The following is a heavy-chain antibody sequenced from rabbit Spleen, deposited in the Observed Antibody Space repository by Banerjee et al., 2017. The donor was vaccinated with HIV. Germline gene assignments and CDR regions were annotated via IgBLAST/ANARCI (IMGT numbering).Heavy chain of an antibody. Sequence: ELVESGGGLVQPGGSLKLSCKASGVSFSDKDVMCWVRQAPGKGLEWIACIDSGSSGFTYFATWAKGRFTCSKTSSTTATLQMTRLTAADTAIYFCARDQGYSYNFATGDFDLWGPGTLVTVS. CDR3: ARDQGYSYNFATGDFDL. CDR1: GVSFSDKDV. V-gene: IGHV1S45*01. J-gene: IGHJ4*01. CDR2: IDSGSSGFT. D-gene: IGHD6-1*01.